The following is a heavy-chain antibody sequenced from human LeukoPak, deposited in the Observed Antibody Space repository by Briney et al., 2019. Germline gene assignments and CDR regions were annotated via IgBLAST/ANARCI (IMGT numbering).Heavy chain of an antibody. CDR1: GFTFNNYA. J-gene: IGHJ4*02. CDR2: ISGGGNSA. Sequence: GGSLRLSYAASGFTFNNYAMSWVRQAPGKGLEWVSAISGGGNSAYYADSVKGRFTISRDNSKNTLSLQMNSLRADDTAIYYCAKGPLSGTLDYWGQGTLVTVSS. V-gene: IGHV3-23*01. D-gene: IGHD3-3*01. CDR3: AKGPLSGTLDY.